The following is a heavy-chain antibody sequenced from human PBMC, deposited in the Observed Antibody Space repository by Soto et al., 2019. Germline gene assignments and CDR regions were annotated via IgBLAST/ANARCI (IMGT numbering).Heavy chain of an antibody. J-gene: IGHJ2*01. CDR2: IYWDDDK. CDR1: GFSLNTNGVG. CDR3: ARRLRVSVLAYHNYYYFDL. V-gene: IGHV2-5*02. Sequence: QITLKESGPTLVKPTQTLTLTCTFSGFSLNTNGVGVGWIRQPPGKALEWLALIYWDDDKRYSPSLKSRLTITKDTSNNQVVLTMTNMDPVETATYDCARRLRVSVLAYHNYYYFDLWGRGTLVTVAS.